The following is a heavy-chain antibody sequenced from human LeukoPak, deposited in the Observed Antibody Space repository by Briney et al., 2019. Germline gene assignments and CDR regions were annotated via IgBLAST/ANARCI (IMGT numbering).Heavy chain of an antibody. V-gene: IGHV3-48*03. CDR3: ARDSLELHNYYYGMDV. Sequence: PGGSLRLSCAASGFTFSSYEMNWVRQAPGDGLEWVSYISSSGSTTYYADSVKGRFTISRDNAKNSVYLQMNSLIAEDTAVYYCARDSLELHNYYYGMDVWGQGTTVTVSS. J-gene: IGHJ6*02. CDR1: GFTFSSYE. D-gene: IGHD1-7*01. CDR2: ISSSGSTT.